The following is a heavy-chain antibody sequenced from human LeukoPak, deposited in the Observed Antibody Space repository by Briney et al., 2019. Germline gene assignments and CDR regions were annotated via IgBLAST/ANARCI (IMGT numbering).Heavy chain of an antibody. CDR1: GGSFSGHY. CDR2: INHSGST. Sequence: SETLSLTCAVYGGSFSGHYWSWIRQPPGKGPEWIGEINHSGSTNYNPSLKSRVTIAVDTSKNQFSLKLSSVTAADTAVYYCAREGSPGANWFGPWGQGTLVTVSS. D-gene: IGHD3-10*01. J-gene: IGHJ5*02. CDR3: AREGSPGANWFGP. V-gene: IGHV4-34*01.